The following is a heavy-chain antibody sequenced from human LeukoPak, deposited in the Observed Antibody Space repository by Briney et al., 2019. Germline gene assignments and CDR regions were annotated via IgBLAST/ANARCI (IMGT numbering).Heavy chain of an antibody. D-gene: IGHD6-13*01. J-gene: IGHJ5*02. CDR2: IYYSGST. CDR3: ARDLFGYSSSWYAFDP. CDR1: GGSFSGYY. Sequence: SETLSLTCAVYGGSFSGYYWSWIRQPPGKGLEWIGYIYYSGSTNYNPSLKSRVTISVDTSKSQFSLKLSSVTAADTAVYYCARDLFGYSSSWYAFDPWGQGTLVTVSS. V-gene: IGHV4-59*01.